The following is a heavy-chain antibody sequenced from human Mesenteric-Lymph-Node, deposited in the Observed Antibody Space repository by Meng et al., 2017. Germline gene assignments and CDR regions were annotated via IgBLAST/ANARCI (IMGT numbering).Heavy chain of an antibody. Sequence: GESLKISCAASGFTFSDYGMNWVRQAPGKGLEWVSAIADTTFYADSVKGRFTISRDNSQNTLYLQMDSMRAEDTALYYCAKRLIAVAGRGSYYYYGIDVWGQGTTVTVSS. CDR3: AKRLIAVAGRGSYYYYGIDV. D-gene: IGHD6-19*01. CDR2: IADTT. J-gene: IGHJ6*02. CDR1: GFTFSDYG. V-gene: IGHV3-23*01.